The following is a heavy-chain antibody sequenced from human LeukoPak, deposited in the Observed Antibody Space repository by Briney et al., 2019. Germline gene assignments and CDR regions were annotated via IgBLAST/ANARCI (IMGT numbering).Heavy chain of an antibody. J-gene: IGHJ5*02. V-gene: IGHV3-48*02. CDR2: ISGSSGTI. CDR1: GFTFSTYS. CDR3: ARAPRGADNWFDP. D-gene: IGHD3-10*01. Sequence: QSGGSLRLSCEASGFTFSTYSMNWVRQAPGKGLEWVSYISGSSGTILYADSVKGRFTISRDNAKNSLYLQMNSLRDEDTAVYYCARAPRGADNWFDPWGQGTLVTVSS.